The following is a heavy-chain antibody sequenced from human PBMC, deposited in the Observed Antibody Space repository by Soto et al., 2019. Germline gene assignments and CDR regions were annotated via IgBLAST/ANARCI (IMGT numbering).Heavy chain of an antibody. Sequence: QVQLVESGGGVVQPGRSLRLSCAASGFTFSHYAIHWVRQAPGKGLEWVAVVSYDGTTKYYSDSVKGRFTISRDNSKNTLFLQMNSLGPEDTGVSYCAKGDPVAGPFDYWGQGTLVTVSS. J-gene: IGHJ4*02. D-gene: IGHD6-19*01. CDR1: GFTFSHYA. V-gene: IGHV3-30*04. CDR2: VSYDGTTK. CDR3: AKGDPVAGPFDY.